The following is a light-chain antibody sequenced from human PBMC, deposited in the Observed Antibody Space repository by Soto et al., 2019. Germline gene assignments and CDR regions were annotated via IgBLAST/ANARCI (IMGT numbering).Light chain of an antibody. CDR3: SSYTDRKHLV. V-gene: IGLV2-8*01. CDR1: SSDICGYNS. J-gene: IGLJ1*01. Sequence: QSVLTQSPSASGSPGQSVTISCTGTSSDICGYNSVSWYQQHPGKAPKVMIYDVTKRPSGVPDRFSGSKSGNTASLTVSALQAEDEADYYCSSYTDRKHLVFGTGTKLTVL. CDR2: DVT.